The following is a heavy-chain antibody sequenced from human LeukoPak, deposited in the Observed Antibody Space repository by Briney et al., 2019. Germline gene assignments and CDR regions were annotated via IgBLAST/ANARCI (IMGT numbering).Heavy chain of an antibody. V-gene: IGHV3-23*01. J-gene: IGHJ4*02. CDR2: ISGGGSYT. Sequence: GGSLRLSCVGSGFSFSSFAMSWVRQAPGKGLEWVSTISGGGSYTYFADSVKGRFTVSRDDSKSMHFLQMNSLRPEDTALYFCAKRITVSAGYYLDTWGRGTLVTVSS. CDR3: AKRITVSAGYYLDT. D-gene: IGHD6-19*01. CDR1: GFSFSSFA.